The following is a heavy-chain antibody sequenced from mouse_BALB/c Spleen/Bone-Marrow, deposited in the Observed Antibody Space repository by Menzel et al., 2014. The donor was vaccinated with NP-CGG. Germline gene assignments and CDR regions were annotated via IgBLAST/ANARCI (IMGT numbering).Heavy chain of an antibody. CDR2: IHYSGST. CDR3: ARRGSSSYWYFDV. D-gene: IGHD1-1*01. Sequence: VQLQQSGPDLVKPSQSLSLPCTVTGYSITSGYSWHWIRQFPGNKLEWMGYIHYSGSTYYNPSLKSRISITRDTSKNQFFLQLNSVTTEDTATYYCARRGSSSYWYFDVWGAGTTVTVSS. V-gene: IGHV3-1*02. J-gene: IGHJ1*01. CDR1: GYSITSGYS.